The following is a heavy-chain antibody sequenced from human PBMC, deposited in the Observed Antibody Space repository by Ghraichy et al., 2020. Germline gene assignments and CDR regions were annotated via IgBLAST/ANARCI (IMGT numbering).Heavy chain of an antibody. CDR2: ISRSSSTI. Sequence: GGSLRLSCAASEFIFSTYNMNWVRQAPGRGLEWVSYISRSSSTIHYADSVKGRFTISRDNAKNSLYLQMNSLRAEDTAVYYCARGYGSGRNWFDPWGQGTLVTVSS. J-gene: IGHJ5*02. D-gene: IGHD3-10*01. V-gene: IGHV3-48*01. CDR3: ARGYGSGRNWFDP. CDR1: EFIFSTYN.